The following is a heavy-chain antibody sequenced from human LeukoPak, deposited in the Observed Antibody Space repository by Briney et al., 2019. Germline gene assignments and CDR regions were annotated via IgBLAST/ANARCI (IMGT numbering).Heavy chain of an antibody. V-gene: IGHV3-9*01. J-gene: IGHJ4*02. CDR3: AKDIDSSLEGFDY. CDR2: ISWNSGSI. Sequence: GGSLRLSCAASGFTFDDCAMHWVRQAPGKGLEWVSGISWNSGSIGYADSVKGRFTISRDNAKNSLYLQMNSLRAEDTALYYCAKDIDSSLEGFDYWGQGTLVTVSS. CDR1: GFTFDDCA. D-gene: IGHD3-22*01.